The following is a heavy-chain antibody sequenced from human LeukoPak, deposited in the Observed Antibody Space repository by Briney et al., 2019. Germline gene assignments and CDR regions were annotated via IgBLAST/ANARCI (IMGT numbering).Heavy chain of an antibody. J-gene: IGHJ4*02. V-gene: IGHV3-30*18. CDR2: ISYDGSNK. D-gene: IGHD6-19*01. CDR1: GFTFSSYG. CDR3: AKDGRGAVAGIYGLQDY. Sequence: QTGGSLRLSCAASGFTFSSYGMHWVRQAPGKGLEWVAVISYDGSNKYYADSVKGRFTISRDNSKNTLYLQMNSLRAEDTAVYYCAKDGRGAVAGIYGLQDYWGQGTLVTVSS.